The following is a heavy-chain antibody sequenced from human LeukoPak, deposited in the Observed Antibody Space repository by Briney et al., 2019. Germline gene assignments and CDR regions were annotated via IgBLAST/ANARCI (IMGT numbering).Heavy chain of an antibody. CDR2: ISSNGGST. D-gene: IGHD2-2*01. J-gene: IGHJ4*02. CDR3: VKGYCSSISCYGDY. V-gene: IGHV3-64D*09. CDR1: GFTFSSYA. Sequence: ERSLRLSCAASGFTFSSYAMHWVRQAPGKGLEYVSAISSNGGSTYYADSVKGRFTISRDNSKNTLYLQMSSLRAEDTAVYYCVKGYCSSISCYGDYWGQGTLVTVSS.